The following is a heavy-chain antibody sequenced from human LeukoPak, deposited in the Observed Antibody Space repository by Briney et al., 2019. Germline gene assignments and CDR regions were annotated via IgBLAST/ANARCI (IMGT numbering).Heavy chain of an antibody. Sequence: GGSLRLSCAASGFTFSSYAMSWVRQAPGKGLEWVSAISGSGGSTYYADSVKDRFTISRDNSKNTLYLQMNSLRAEDTAVYYCAKQSRSSGWYPIDYWGQGTLVTVSS. D-gene: IGHD6-19*01. CDR1: GFTFSSYA. CDR2: ISGSGGST. CDR3: AKQSRSSGWYPIDY. J-gene: IGHJ4*02. V-gene: IGHV3-23*01.